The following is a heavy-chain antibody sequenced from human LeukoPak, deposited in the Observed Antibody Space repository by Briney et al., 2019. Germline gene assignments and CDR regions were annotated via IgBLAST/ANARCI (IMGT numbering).Heavy chain of an antibody. Sequence: SETLSLTCAVSGGSISSGGYSWSWIRQPPGKGLEWIGYIYHSGSTYYNPSLKSRVTISVDRSKNQFSLKRSSVTAADTAVYYCARFGYYDSSGYSFDYWGQGTLVTVSS. CDR1: GGSISSGGYS. CDR3: ARFGYYDSSGYSFDY. D-gene: IGHD3-22*01. CDR2: IYHSGST. J-gene: IGHJ4*02. V-gene: IGHV4-30-2*01.